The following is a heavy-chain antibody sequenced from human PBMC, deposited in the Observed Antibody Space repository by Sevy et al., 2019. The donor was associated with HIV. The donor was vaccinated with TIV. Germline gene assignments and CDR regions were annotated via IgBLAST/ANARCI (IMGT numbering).Heavy chain of an antibody. D-gene: IGHD2-2*01. CDR1: DGSFSGYY. V-gene: IGHV4-34*01. CDR3: ARSPTVVVVPGAPSWFDP. Sequence: PETLSLTCAVHDGSFSGYYWNWIRQLPGKGLERIGEINESGITYYNPSLKSRVTISVDTSKKQFSLKLNSVTAVDSAVYFCARSPTVVVVPGAPSWFDPWGQGTLVLVSS. J-gene: IGHJ5*02. CDR2: INESGIT.